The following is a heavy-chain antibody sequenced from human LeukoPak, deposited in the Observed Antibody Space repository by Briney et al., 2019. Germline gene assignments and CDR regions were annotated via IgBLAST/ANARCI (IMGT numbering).Heavy chain of an antibody. D-gene: IGHD3-22*01. Sequence: PGGSLRLSCAASGFTFSSNYMSWVRQAPGKGLGWVSIIYSGGSTYYADSVKGRFTISRDNSKNTLYLQMNSLRAEDTAVYYCARDTADSSGYHYWGQGTLVTVSS. V-gene: IGHV3-53*01. CDR3: ARDTADSSGYHY. J-gene: IGHJ4*02. CDR1: GFTFSSNY. CDR2: IYSGGST.